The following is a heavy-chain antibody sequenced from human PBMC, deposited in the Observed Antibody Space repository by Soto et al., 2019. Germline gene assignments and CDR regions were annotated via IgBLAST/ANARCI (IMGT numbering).Heavy chain of an antibody. CDR2: ISGSGGST. CDR1: GFTFSSYA. V-gene: IGHV3-23*01. Sequence: PGGSLRLSCAASGFTFSSYAMSWVRQAPGKGLEWVSAISGSGGSTYYADSVKGRFTISRDNSKNTLYLQMNSLRAEDRAVYYCAKDPTLNYYGSGNYLDYWGQGNLVTVSS. J-gene: IGHJ4*02. D-gene: IGHD3-10*01. CDR3: AKDPTLNYYGSGNYLDY.